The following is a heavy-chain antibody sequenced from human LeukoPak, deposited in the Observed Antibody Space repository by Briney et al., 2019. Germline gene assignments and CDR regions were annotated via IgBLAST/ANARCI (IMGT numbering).Heavy chain of an antibody. Sequence: GGSLRLSCAASGFTFSSYAMHWVRQAPGKGLEWVAVISYDGSNKYYADSVKGRFTISRDNSKNTLYLQMNSLRAEDTAVYYCARDLGTYYYGSGSLGSYYGMDVWGQGTTVTVSS. V-gene: IGHV3-30-3*01. CDR2: ISYDGSNK. D-gene: IGHD3-10*01. J-gene: IGHJ6*02. CDR1: GFTFSSYA. CDR3: ARDLGTYYYGSGSLGSYYGMDV.